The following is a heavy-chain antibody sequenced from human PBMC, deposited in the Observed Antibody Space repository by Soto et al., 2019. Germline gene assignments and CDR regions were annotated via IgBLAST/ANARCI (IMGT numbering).Heavy chain of an antibody. CDR3: ARQGMPHHNWFDP. V-gene: IGHV3-30*03. D-gene: IGHD2-2*01. Sequence: GGSLRLSCAASGFTFSSYGMHWVRQAPGKGLAWVAVISYDGSNKYYADSVEGRFTISRDSSKNTLYLQLDSLRAEDTAVYYCARQGMPHHNWFDPWGQGTLVTVSS. J-gene: IGHJ5*02. CDR1: GFTFSSYG. CDR2: ISYDGSNK.